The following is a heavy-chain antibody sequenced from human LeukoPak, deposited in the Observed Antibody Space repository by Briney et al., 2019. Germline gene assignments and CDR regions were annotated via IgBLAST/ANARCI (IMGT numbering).Heavy chain of an antibody. CDR1: GFTFSNHW. V-gene: IGHV3-74*03. Sequence: GGSLRLSCAASGFTFSNHWMHWVRQAQGKGLVLVSRIDEGGSNAMYADSVKGRFSISRDNAKNTVNLQMNSLRAEDTGVYYCIRDEALWRLDYWGQGTLVTASS. J-gene: IGHJ4*02. CDR2: IDEGGSNA. D-gene: IGHD2-21*01. CDR3: IRDEALWRLDY.